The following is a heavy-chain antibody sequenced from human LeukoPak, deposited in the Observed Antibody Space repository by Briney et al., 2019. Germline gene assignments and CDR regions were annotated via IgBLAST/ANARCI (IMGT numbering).Heavy chain of an antibody. CDR2: IYYSGST. J-gene: IGHJ4*02. Sequence: SETLSLTCTVSGGSISSSSYYWGWIRQPPGKGLEWIGSIYYSGSTYYNPSLKSRVTISVDTSKNQFSLKLSSVTAADTAVYYCARGHAGRRGYSYGRPFDYWGQGTLVTVSS. V-gene: IGHV4-39*07. CDR1: GGSISSSSYY. CDR3: ARGHAGRRGYSYGRPFDY. D-gene: IGHD5-18*01.